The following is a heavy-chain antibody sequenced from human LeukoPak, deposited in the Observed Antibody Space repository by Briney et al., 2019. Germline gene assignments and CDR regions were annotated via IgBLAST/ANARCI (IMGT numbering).Heavy chain of an antibody. CDR1: GFTFSSYW. D-gene: IGHD3-9*01. CDR3: ASSNLRYFDWLLN. J-gene: IGHJ4*02. V-gene: IGHV3-74*01. CDR2: INSDGSST. Sequence: PGGSLRLSCAASGFTFSSYWMHWVRQAPGKGLVWVSRINSDGSSTSYADSVKGRFTISRDNSKNTVSLQMNSLRAEDTAVYYCASSNLRYFDWLLNWGQGTLVTVSS.